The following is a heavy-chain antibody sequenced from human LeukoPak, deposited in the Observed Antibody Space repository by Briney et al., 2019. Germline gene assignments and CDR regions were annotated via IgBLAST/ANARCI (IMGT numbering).Heavy chain of an antibody. CDR2: ISYDGSNK. Sequence: QPGGSLRLSCAASGFTFSSYGMHWVRQAPGKGLEWVAVISYDGSNKYYADSVKGRFTISRDNSKSTLYLQMNSLRTEDTAVYYCAKDRDEFWSGSQVWGQGTLVTVSS. D-gene: IGHD3-3*01. CDR3: AKDRDEFWSGSQV. CDR1: GFTFSSYG. V-gene: IGHV3-30*18. J-gene: IGHJ4*02.